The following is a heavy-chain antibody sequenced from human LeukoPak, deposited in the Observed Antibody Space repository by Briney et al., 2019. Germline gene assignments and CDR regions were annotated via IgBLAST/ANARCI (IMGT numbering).Heavy chain of an antibody. CDR2: ISSSSSYI. CDR1: GFTFSSYS. D-gene: IGHD4-17*01. J-gene: IGHJ4*02. V-gene: IGHV3-21*01. CDR3: ARAVYGDYETTMLDY. Sequence: GGSLRLSCAASGFTFSSYSMNWVRQAPGKGLEWVSSISSSSSYIYYADSVKGRFTISRDNAKNSLYLQMNSLRAEDTAVYYCARAVYGDYETTMLDYWGQGTLVTVSS.